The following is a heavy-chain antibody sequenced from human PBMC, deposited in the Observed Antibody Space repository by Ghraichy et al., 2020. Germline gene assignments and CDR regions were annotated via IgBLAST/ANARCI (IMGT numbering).Heavy chain of an antibody. CDR2: INHSGST. D-gene: IGHD2-2*01. Sequence: SETLSLTCAVYGGSFSGYYWSWIRQPPGKGLEWIGEINHSGSTNYNPSLKSRVTISVDTSKNQFSLKLSSVTAADTAVYYCARAIYCSSTSCYANYYYGMDVWGQGTTVTVSS. CDR3: ARAIYCSSTSCYANYYYGMDV. CDR1: GGSFSGYY. J-gene: IGHJ6*02. V-gene: IGHV4-34*01.